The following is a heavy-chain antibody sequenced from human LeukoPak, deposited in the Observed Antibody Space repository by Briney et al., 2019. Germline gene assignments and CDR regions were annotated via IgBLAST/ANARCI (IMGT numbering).Heavy chain of an antibody. J-gene: IGHJ5*02. CDR1: GGSISSYY. V-gene: IGHV4-59*01. CDR2: IYYSGST. D-gene: IGHD2-15*01. CDR3: ARRLLHPSHYNWLDP. Sequence: SETLSLTCTVSGGSISSYYWSWIRQPPGKGLEWIGYIYYSGSTNYNPSLKSRVTISVDTSKNQFSLKLSSVTAADTAVYYCARRLLHPSHYNWLDPWGQGTLVTVSS.